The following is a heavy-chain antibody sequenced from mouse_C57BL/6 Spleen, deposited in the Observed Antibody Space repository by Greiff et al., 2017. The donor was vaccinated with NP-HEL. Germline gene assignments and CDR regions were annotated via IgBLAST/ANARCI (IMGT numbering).Heavy chain of an antibody. CDR2: IYPGDGDT. CDR1: GYAFSSSW. J-gene: IGHJ3*01. D-gene: IGHD2-14*01. CDR3: ARDRGFAY. V-gene: IGHV1-82*01. Sequence: VQLQQSGPELVKPGASVKISCKASGYAFSSSWMNWVKQRPGKGLEWIGRIYPGDGDTNYNGKFKGKATLTADKSSSTAYMQLSSLTSEDSAVYFCARDRGFAYWGQGTLVTVSA.